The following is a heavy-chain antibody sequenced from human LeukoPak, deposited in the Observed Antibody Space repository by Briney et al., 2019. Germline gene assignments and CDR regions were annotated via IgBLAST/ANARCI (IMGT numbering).Heavy chain of an antibody. Sequence: ASVKVSCKASGYMFSNYGITWVRQAPGQGLEWMGWISNYNGNTNYAQRFQGRVSMTTDTSTTTVYMEPTSLRSDDTAVYYCARGPTSVTLDFWGQGALVTVSS. J-gene: IGHJ4*02. CDR3: ARGPTSVTLDF. V-gene: IGHV1-18*01. CDR2: ISNYNGNT. D-gene: IGHD4-17*01. CDR1: GYMFSNYG.